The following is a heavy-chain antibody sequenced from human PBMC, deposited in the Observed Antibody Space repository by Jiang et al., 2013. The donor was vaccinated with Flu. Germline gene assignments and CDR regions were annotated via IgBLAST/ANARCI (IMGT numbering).Heavy chain of an antibody. V-gene: IGHV1-46*01. D-gene: IGHD2-15*01. J-gene: IGHJ5*02. Sequence: EVKKPGASVRISCKASGYTFTNYYMHWVRQAPGQGLEWMGIINPSRGGTTYPQKFQGRVVMTSDTSTSTVYMELTSLRFEDAAVYYCARGRGHCGGGSCYSSGWFDPWGQGTLVTVSS. CDR2: INPSRGGT. CDR1: GYTFTNYY. CDR3: ARGRGHCGGGSCYSSGWFDP.